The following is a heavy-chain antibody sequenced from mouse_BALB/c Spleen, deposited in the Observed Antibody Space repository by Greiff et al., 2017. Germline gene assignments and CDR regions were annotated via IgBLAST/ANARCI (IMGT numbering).Heavy chain of an antibody. CDR3: AKRETGFAY. CDR2: ISYSGST. CDR1: GYSITSDYA. J-gene: IGHJ3*01. Sequence: EVKLVESGPGLVKPSQSLSLTCTVTGYSITSDYAWNWIRQFPGNQLEWMGYISYSGSTSYNPSLKSRTSITRDTSKNQFFLQLNSVTTEDTATYYCAKRETGFAYWGQGTLVTVSA. V-gene: IGHV3-2*02.